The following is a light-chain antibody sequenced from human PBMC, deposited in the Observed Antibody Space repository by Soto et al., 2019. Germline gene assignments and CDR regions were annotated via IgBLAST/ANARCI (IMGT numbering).Light chain of an antibody. Sequence: QSALTQPASVSESPGQSSTISFTGTSNDIGGYNYVSWYQHHPGKAPKLMIYEVSNRPSGVSHRFSGSKSGNTAALTISGLKAEDEADYYCSSYTGSSTVVFGGGTKLTVL. CDR1: SNDIGGYNY. CDR2: EVS. CDR3: SSYTGSSTVV. V-gene: IGLV2-14*01. J-gene: IGLJ2*01.